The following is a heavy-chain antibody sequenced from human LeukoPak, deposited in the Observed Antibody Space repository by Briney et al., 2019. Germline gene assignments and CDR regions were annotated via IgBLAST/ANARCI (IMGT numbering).Heavy chain of an antibody. CDR3: ARAAANFTHWLDP. D-gene: IGHD6-13*01. CDR2: ISAYNINT. CDR1: GYTFTNYG. V-gene: IGHV1-18*01. Sequence: ASVKVSCKTSGYTFTNYGISWVRQAPGQGLEWMGWISAYNINTKYAQKLQGRVTMTTDTSTSTAYMELRSLRSDDTAVYYCARAAANFTHWLDPWGQGTLVTVSS. J-gene: IGHJ5*02.